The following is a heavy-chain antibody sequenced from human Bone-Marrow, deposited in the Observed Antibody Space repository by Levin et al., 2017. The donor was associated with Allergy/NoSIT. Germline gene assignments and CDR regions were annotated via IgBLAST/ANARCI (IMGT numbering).Heavy chain of an antibody. Sequence: ASVKVSCKASGYAFTSYEINWVRQATGQGPEWLGWMNPNFGTTGYAQKFQGRVTMTRNTSINTAYMELSSLTFDDSALYYCSRAGGSGPIGDYYGMDVWGQGTTVAVSS. CDR3: SRAGGSGPIGDYYGMDV. D-gene: IGHD3-10*01. V-gene: IGHV1-8*01. CDR2: MNPNFGTT. J-gene: IGHJ6*02. CDR1: GYAFTSYE.